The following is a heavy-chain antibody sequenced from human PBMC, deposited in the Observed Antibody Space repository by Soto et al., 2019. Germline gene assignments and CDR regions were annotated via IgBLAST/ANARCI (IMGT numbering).Heavy chain of an antibody. CDR1: GGSVNSGGYS. V-gene: IGHV4-30-2*01. CDR3: ARGVLA. CDR2: ISPSGSP. Sequence: SETLSLTCSVSGGSVNSGGYSWSWIRQPPGKGLGWIGFISPSGSPAYNPSLKSRVTISVDRSNNQISLELSSVTAADTAVYYCARGVLAWGPGTLVTVSS. D-gene: IGHD2-8*01. J-gene: IGHJ5*02.